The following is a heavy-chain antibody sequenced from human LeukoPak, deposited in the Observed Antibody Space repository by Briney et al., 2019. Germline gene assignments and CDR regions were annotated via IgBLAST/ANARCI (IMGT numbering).Heavy chain of an antibody. D-gene: IGHD2-15*01. V-gene: IGHV1-2*02. J-gene: IGHJ4*02. CDR3: TRGGRLEFDY. Sequence: EASVKVSFRASGYSFSAYYMHWVRQAPGQGLEWMGWIDPSSGTSYAQKFQGRVTMTRDTPISTAHMELSRLTSDDTAVYYCTRGGRLEFDYWGQGSLVTVSS. CDR2: IDPSSGT. CDR1: GYSFSAYY.